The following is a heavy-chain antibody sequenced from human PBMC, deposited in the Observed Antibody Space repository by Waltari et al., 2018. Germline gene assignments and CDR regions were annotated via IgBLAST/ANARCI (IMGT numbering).Heavy chain of an antibody. CDR3: AKGFPTPYYFDY. CDR1: EPIFSGYA. CDR2: IVYDGRSK. Sequence: QGQLVESGGGVVQPGRSLRLSCAASEPIFSGYAMNWVRQAPGKGLEWVADIVYDGRSKNYADAVQGRFTISRDNAKNSLYLQMNSLRGEDTAIYYCAKGFPTPYYFDYWGQGTLVTVSS. J-gene: IGHJ4*02. V-gene: IGHV3-30-3*02.